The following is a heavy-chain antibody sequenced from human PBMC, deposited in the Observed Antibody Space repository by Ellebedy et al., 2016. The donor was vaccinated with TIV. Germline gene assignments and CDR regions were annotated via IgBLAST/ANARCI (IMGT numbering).Heavy chain of an antibody. J-gene: IGHJ4*02. CDR1: GGSITSYY. V-gene: IGHV4-59*01. CDR2: IHYRGST. CDR3: ARRPDGLDF. Sequence: SETLSLTXTVSGGSITSYYWSWIRQPPGKGLEWIGFIHYRGSTNDNPSLKSRVTISLDTSKNQFSLRLTSVSAADTAVYYCARRPDGLDFWGPGTLVTVSS.